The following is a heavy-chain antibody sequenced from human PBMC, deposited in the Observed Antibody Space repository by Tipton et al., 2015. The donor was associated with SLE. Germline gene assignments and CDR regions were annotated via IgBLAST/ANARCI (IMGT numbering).Heavy chain of an antibody. CDR2: ISSSGSTI. CDR1: GFTFSDYY. V-gene: IGHV3-11*01. J-gene: IGHJ6*03. Sequence: GSLRLSCAASGFTFSDYYMSWIRQAPGKGLEWVSYISSSGSTIYYAGSVKGRFTISRDNAKNSLYLQMNSLRAEDTAVHYCARVGYSSSPYTHYYYMDVWGKGTTVTVSS. D-gene: IGHD6-6*01. CDR3: ARVGYSSSPYTHYYYMDV.